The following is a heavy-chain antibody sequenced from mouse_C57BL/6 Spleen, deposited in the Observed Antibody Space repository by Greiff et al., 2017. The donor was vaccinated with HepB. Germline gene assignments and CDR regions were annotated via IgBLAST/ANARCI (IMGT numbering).Heavy chain of an antibody. J-gene: IGHJ2*01. CDR2: IYPGDGDT. D-gene: IGHD1-1*02. Sequence: QVQLKESGAELVKPGASVKISCKASGYAFSSYWMNWVKQRPGKGLEWIGQIYPGDGDTNYNGKFKGKATLTADKSSSTAYMQLSSLTSEDSAVYFCARKALVHLDYWGQGTTLTVSS. CDR3: ARKALVHLDY. CDR1: GYAFSSYW. V-gene: IGHV1-80*01.